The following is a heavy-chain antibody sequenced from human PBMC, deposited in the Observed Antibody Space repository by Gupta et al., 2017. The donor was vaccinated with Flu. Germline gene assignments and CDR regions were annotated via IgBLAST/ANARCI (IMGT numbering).Heavy chain of an antibody. D-gene: IGHD3-16*01. J-gene: IGHJ4*02. V-gene: IGHV1-46*03. CDR1: GSAPTSFY. Sequence: SGKASGSAPTSFYRNWVRQAPGQGLEGKEMINPSGSSTSYADKSQGRVTVTRDTSTITVYMELKRRRSEDKDVYFGARGGGGPLDDGGQGTMVTVSS. CDR2: INPSGSST. CDR3: ARGGGGPLDD.